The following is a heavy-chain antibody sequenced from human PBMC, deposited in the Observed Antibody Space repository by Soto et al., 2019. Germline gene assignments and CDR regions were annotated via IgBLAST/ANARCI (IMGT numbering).Heavy chain of an antibody. V-gene: IGHV1-58*01. Sequence: SVKVSCKASGFTFPSSAVQWVRQARGQRLEWIGWIVVGSGNTNHAQKFQERVTITRDMSTSTAYMELSSLRSEDTAVYYCAAVPRPEMATILFDYWGQGTLVTVSS. J-gene: IGHJ4*02. CDR3: AAVPRPEMATILFDY. D-gene: IGHD5-12*01. CDR2: IVVGSGNT. CDR1: GFTFPSSA.